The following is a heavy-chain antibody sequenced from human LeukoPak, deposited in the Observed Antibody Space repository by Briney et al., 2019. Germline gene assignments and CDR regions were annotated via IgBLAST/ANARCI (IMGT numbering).Heavy chain of an antibody. CDR1: GYSFTSYW. Sequence: GGSLKISCKGSGYSFTSYWIGWVRQMPGKGLEWMGIIYPGDSDTRYSPSFQGQVTISADKSISTAYLQWSSLKASDTAMYYCARGIGYYDSSGYYYADYWGQGTLVTVSS. J-gene: IGHJ4*02. V-gene: IGHV5-51*01. D-gene: IGHD3-22*01. CDR3: ARGIGYYDSSGYYYADY. CDR2: IYPGDSDT.